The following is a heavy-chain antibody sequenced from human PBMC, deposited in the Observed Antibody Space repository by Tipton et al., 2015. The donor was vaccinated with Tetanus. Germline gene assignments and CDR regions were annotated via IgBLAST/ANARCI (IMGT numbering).Heavy chain of an antibody. CDR2: ISSTSSYI. Sequence: RLSCAVSGFVFSSYTMNWVRQAPGKGLEWVASISSTSSYIYYADSVKGRFTISRDNAKNSVYLQMSSLRADDTAVYYCASGPTLDYWGQGALVTVSS. CDR3: ASGPTLDY. V-gene: IGHV3-21*01. J-gene: IGHJ4*02. CDR1: GFVFSSYT.